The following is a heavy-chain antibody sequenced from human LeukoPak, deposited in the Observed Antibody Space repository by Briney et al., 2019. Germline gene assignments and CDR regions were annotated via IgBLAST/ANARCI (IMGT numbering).Heavy chain of an antibody. CDR2: VSSSGNTI. V-gene: IGHV3-48*03. J-gene: IGHJ6*04. D-gene: IGHD3-10*02. CDR3: AELGITMIGGV. Sequence: GGSLRLSCAASGFTFSSYEMNWVRQAPGKGLEWVSYVSSSGNTIYYADSVKGRFTISRDNAKNSLYLQMNSLRAEDTAVYYCAELGITMIGGVWGKGTTVTISS. CDR1: GFTFSSYE.